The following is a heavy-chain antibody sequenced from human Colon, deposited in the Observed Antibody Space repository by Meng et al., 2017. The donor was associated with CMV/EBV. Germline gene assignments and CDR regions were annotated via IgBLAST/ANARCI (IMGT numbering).Heavy chain of an antibody. V-gene: IGHV1-18*01. CDR3: ARSSSSGRVSPDPEDYYDY. J-gene: IGHJ4*02. D-gene: IGHD6-19*01. CDR1: GYTFSSYG. CDR2: ISVYHGYT. Sequence: ASVKVSCKASGYTFSSYGISWVRQAPGQGLEWMGWISVYHGYTNYAQKFQGRVTMTTDTSTSTAYMELRSLRSDDTAVYFCARSSSSGRVSPDPEDYYDYWGQGTLVTVSS.